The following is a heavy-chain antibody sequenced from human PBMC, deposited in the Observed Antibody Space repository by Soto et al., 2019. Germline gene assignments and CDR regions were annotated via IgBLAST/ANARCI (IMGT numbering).Heavy chain of an antibody. CDR2: ISGSGGDT. Sequence: EVQLLESGGGLVQPGGSLRLSCAASGFTFSSYALNWVRQAPGKGLEWVSTISGSGGDTYYADSVKGRFTISRDNSKYTLSLQMDSRRAEDTAVYYCAKGGRSSSGLDFDYWCQGTLVTVSS. D-gene: IGHD6-6*01. CDR1: GFTFSSYA. CDR3: AKGGRSSSGLDFDY. V-gene: IGHV3-23*01. J-gene: IGHJ4*02.